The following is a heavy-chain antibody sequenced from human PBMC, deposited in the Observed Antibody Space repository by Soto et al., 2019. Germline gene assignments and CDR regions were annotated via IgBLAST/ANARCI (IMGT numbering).Heavy chain of an antibody. D-gene: IGHD3-22*01. Sequence: QVQLQESGPGLVKPSETLSLTCTVSGGSISSYYWSWIRQPPGKGLEWIGYIYYSGSTNYNPSLKSRGTISVDTSKNQFSLKLSSVTAADTAVYYCARENYDSSGGLDYWGQGTLVTVSS. CDR2: IYYSGST. CDR3: ARENYDSSGGLDY. V-gene: IGHV4-59*01. J-gene: IGHJ4*02. CDR1: GGSISSYY.